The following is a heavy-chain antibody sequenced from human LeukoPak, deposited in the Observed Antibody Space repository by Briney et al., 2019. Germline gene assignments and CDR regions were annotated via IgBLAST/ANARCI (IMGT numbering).Heavy chain of an antibody. D-gene: IGHD1-26*01. CDR2: IWYDGSNK. CDR3: ARGHHSGSYYKYAFDI. CDR1: GFTFSSYG. J-gene: IGHJ3*02. Sequence: GGSLRLSCAASGFTFSSYGMHWVRQAPGKGLEWVAVIWYDGSNKYYADSVKGRFTISRDNSKNTLYLQMNSLRAEDTAVYYCARGHHSGSYYKYAFDIWGQGTMVTVSS. V-gene: IGHV3-33*01.